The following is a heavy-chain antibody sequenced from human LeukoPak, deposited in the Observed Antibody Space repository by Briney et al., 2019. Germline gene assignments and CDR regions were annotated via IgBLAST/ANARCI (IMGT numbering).Heavy chain of an antibody. CDR1: VGSISRYY. J-gene: IGHJ3*02. D-gene: IGHD2-2*02. CDR3: ARDSPLYCSSTSCYTVYAFDI. V-gene: IGHV4-59*01. CDR2: IYYSGST. Sequence: SETLSLTCTVSVGSISRYYWSWIRQPPGKGLEWIGYIYYSGSTNYNPSLKSRVTISVDTSKNQFSLKLSSVTAADTAVYYCARDSPLYCSSTSCYTVYAFDIWGQGTMVTVSS.